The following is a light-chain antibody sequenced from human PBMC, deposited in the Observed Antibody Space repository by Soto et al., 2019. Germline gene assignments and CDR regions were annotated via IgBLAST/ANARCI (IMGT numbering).Light chain of an antibody. CDR1: SSNVGGNP. CDR3: ASWDDRLNGPV. CDR2: TNT. Sequence: QSVLTQPPSASGTPGQRVTISCSGSSSNVGGNPVNWYQHVPTTAPKLLIYTNTQRASGVPDRFSGAKSGTSASLAISGLQSEEEADYYCASWDDRLNGPVFGTGTKVTVL. V-gene: IGLV1-44*01. J-gene: IGLJ1*01.